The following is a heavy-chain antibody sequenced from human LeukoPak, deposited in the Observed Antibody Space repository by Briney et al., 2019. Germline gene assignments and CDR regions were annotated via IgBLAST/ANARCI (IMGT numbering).Heavy chain of an antibody. J-gene: IGHJ4*02. V-gene: IGHV4-38-2*02. Sequence: SETLSLTCTVSGYSISSGYYWGWIRQPPGKGLEWIGYIYYSGSTNYNPSLKSRVTISVDTSKNQFSLKLSSVTAADTAVYYCARHVVGATGGGYFDYWGQGTLVTVSS. CDR1: GYSISSGYY. CDR3: ARHVVGATGGGYFDY. D-gene: IGHD1-26*01. CDR2: IYYSGST.